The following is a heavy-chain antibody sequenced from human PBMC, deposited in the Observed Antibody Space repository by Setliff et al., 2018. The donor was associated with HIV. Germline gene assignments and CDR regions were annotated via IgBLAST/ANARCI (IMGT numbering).Heavy chain of an antibody. J-gene: IGHJ2*01. Sequence: PGGSLRLSCAASGFTFSSYWMSWVRQAPGKGLEWVANIKQDGSEKYYVDSVKGRFTISRDNAKNSLYLQMNSLRAEDTALYYCAKDTLGIAAAGTSWYWYFDLWGRGTLVTVSS. D-gene: IGHD6-13*01. CDR3: AKDTLGIAAAGTSWYWYFDL. CDR2: IKQDGSEK. CDR1: GFTFSSYW. V-gene: IGHV3-7*03.